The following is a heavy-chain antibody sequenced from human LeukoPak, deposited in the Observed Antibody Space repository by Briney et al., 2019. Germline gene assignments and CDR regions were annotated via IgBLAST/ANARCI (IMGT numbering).Heavy chain of an antibody. CDR3: TTAGPQTFPPDFDY. D-gene: IGHD2/OR15-2a*01. CDR2: IKSKTDGGTT. CDR1: GFTFSNAW. J-gene: IGHJ4*02. V-gene: IGHV3-15*07. Sequence: GGSLRLSCAASGFTFSNAWMNWVRQAPGKGLEWVGRIKSKTDGGTTDYAAPAKGRFTISRDDSKNTLYLQMNSLKTEDTAVYYCTTAGPQTFPPDFDYWGQGTLVTVPT.